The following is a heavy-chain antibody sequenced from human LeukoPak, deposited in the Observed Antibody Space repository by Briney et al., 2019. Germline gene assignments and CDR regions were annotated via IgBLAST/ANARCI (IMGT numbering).Heavy chain of an antibody. CDR2: IRYDGSNK. CDR1: GFTFSSYG. D-gene: IGHD2-21*01. CDR3: AKDMCGGDCKKPQAAFDI. V-gene: IGHV3-30*02. Sequence: GGSLRLSCAASGFTFSSYGMHWVRQAPGKGLEWVAFIRYDGSNKYYADSVKGRFTISRDNSKNTLYLQMNSLRAEDTAVYYCAKDMCGGDCKKPQAAFDIWGQGTMVTVSS. J-gene: IGHJ3*02.